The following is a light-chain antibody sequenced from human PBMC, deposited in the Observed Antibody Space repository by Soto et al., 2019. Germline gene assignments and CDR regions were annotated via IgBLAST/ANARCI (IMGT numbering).Light chain of an antibody. V-gene: IGKV3-20*01. CDR3: QQYLSAPIT. Sequence: EIVLTQSPGTLSLSPGERATLSCRASQSVGSSLAWYQQKTGQAPRLLISGASSRATGIPDRFSGSGSGTDFSLTISRLEPEDFALFYCQQYLSAPITFGRGTRLEIK. CDR1: QSVGSS. J-gene: IGKJ5*01. CDR2: GAS.